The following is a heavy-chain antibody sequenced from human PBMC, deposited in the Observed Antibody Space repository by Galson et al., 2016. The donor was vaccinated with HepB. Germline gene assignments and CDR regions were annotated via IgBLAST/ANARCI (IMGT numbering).Heavy chain of an antibody. D-gene: IGHD3-10*01. CDR2: IYYSGST. CDR3: ASYVSGSYYNVGYFDP. J-gene: IGHJ5*02. V-gene: IGHV4-59*01. CDR1: GGSISRYY. Sequence: ETLSLTCTVSGGSISRYYWNWIRQPPGKGLEWIGYIYYSGSTNFNPSLRGRITMSVDTSKNQFSLKLYSVTAADTAVYYCASYVSGSYYNVGYFDPWGQGTLVTVSS.